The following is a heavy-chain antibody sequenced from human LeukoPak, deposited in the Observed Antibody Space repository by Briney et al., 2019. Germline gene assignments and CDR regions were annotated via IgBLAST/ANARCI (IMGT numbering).Heavy chain of an antibody. CDR2: IYYSGST. J-gene: IGHJ4*02. CDR1: GGSISSGGYY. V-gene: IGHV4-31*03. D-gene: IGHD3-3*01. Sequence: NPSQTLSLTCTVSGGSISSGGYYWSCLPQHPGKGLEWIGYIYYSGSTYYNPSLKGRVTISVDTSKNQFSLKLSSVTAADTAVYYCAREGRRFNFDYWGQGTLVTVSS. CDR3: AREGRRFNFDY.